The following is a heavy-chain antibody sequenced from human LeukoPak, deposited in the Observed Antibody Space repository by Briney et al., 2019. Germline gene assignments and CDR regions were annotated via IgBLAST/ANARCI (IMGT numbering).Heavy chain of an antibody. V-gene: IGHV4-38-2*02. CDR1: DYSISSGYF. CDR2: IYHSGST. J-gene: IGHJ4*02. CDR3: ATGVHGIAAAGDYYFDC. Sequence: AETLSLTCIVSDYSISSGYFWGWIRQPPGKGLEWMWNIYHSGSTYYNPSLKSRVTISVDTSKNQSSLKLSSVTAADTAVYYCATGVHGIAAAGDYYFDCWGQGTLVTVS. D-gene: IGHD6-13*01.